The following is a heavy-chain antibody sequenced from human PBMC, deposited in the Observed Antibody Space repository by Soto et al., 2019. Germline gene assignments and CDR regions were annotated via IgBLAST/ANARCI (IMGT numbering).Heavy chain of an antibody. J-gene: IGHJ4*02. CDR3: ARTKPIVVVPAAYFDY. D-gene: IGHD2-2*01. Sequence: ASVKVSCKASGYTFTSYAMHWVRQAPGQRLEWMGWINAGNGNTKYSQKFQGRVTITRDTSASTAYTELSSLRSEDTAVYYCARTKPIVVVPAAYFDYWGQGTLVTVSS. CDR2: INAGNGNT. V-gene: IGHV1-3*01. CDR1: GYTFTSYA.